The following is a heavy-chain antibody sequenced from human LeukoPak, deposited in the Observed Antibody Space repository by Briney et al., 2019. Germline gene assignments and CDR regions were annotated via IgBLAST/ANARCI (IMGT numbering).Heavy chain of an antibody. D-gene: IGHD2-2*01. Sequence: SETLSLTCAVYGGSFSGYYWSWIRQPPGKGLEWIGEINHSGSINYNPSLKSRVTISVDMSKNQFSLKLNSVTAADTAVYYCARGPPAKPGTGYYYGMDVWGQGTTVTVSS. CDR3: ARGPPAKPGTGYYYGMDV. CDR2: INHSGSI. J-gene: IGHJ6*02. CDR1: GGSFSGYY. V-gene: IGHV4-34*01.